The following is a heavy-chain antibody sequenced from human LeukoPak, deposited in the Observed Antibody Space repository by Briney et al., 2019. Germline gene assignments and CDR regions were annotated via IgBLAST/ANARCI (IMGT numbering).Heavy chain of an antibody. CDR1: GGSFSSYY. CDR3: ARKPVYYYDSSGYYPFDY. J-gene: IGHJ4*02. D-gene: IGHD3-22*01. Sequence: SETLSLTCAVYGGSFSSYYWSWIRQPPGKGLEWIGEINHSGSTNYNPSLKSRVTISVDTSKNQFSLKLSSVTAADTAVYYCARKPVYYYDSSGYYPFDYWGQGTLVTVSS. CDR2: INHSGST. V-gene: IGHV4-34*01.